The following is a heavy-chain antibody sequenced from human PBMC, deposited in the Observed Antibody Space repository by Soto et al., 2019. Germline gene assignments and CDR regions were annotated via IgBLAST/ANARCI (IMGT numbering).Heavy chain of an antibody. CDR2: IDWDDDK. V-gene: IGHV2-70*01. D-gene: IGHD6-13*01. CDR3: ARTTRAAAGSQYYYYYGMDV. Sequence: SGPTLVNPTQTLTLTCTFSGFSLSTSGMCVSWIRQPPGKALEWLALIDWDDDKYYSTSLKTRLTISKDTSKNQVVLTMTNMDPVDTATYYCARTTRAAAGSQYYYYYGMDVWGQGTTVTVSS. J-gene: IGHJ6*02. CDR1: GFSLSTSGMC.